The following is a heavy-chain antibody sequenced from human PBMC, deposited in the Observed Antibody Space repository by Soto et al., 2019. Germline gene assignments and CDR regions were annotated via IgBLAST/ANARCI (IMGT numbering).Heavy chain of an antibody. CDR3: ARVLSWASYYDFWSGYYNYYYYGMDV. Sequence: ASVKVSCKASGYTFTTYAMHWVRQAPGQGLEWLGWINAGNGNTKYSQKFQGRVTITRDTSASTAYMELSSLRSEDTAVYYCARVLSWASYYDFWSGYYNYYYYGMDVWGQGTTVTV. J-gene: IGHJ6*02. D-gene: IGHD3-3*01. CDR1: GYTFTTYA. V-gene: IGHV1-3*01. CDR2: INAGNGNT.